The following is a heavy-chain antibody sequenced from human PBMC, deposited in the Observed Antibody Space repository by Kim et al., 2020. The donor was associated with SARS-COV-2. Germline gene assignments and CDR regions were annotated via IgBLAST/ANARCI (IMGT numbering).Heavy chain of an antibody. J-gene: IGHJ4*02. Sequence: SVKGRFTISRDNSKNTLYLQMNRLRAEDTAVYYCARYCSGGSCYGGFDYWGQGTLVTVSS. CDR3: ARYCSGGSCYGGFDY. D-gene: IGHD2-15*01. V-gene: IGHV3-30*01.